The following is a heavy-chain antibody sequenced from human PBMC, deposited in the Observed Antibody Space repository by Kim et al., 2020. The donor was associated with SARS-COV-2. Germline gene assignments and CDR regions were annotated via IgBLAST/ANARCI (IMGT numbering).Heavy chain of an antibody. J-gene: IGHJ3*02. CDR1: GFTFSSYG. CDR2: ISYDGSNK. CDR3: AKDLRYFDWLGAFDI. D-gene: IGHD3-9*01. Sequence: GGSLRLSCAASGFTFSSYGMHWVRQAPGKGLEWVAVISYDGSNKYYADSVKGRFTISRDNSKNTLYLQMNSLRAEDTAVYYCAKDLRYFDWLGAFDIWGQGTMVTVSS. V-gene: IGHV3-30*18.